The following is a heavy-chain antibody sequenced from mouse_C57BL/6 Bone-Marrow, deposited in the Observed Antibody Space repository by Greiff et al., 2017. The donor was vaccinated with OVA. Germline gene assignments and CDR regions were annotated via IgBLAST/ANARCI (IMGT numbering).Heavy chain of an antibody. V-gene: IGHV14-4*01. CDR1: GFHIKDDY. CDR2: IDPENGDT. J-gene: IGHJ1*03. CDR3: TTFRYFDV. Sequence: VQLQQSGAELVRPGASVKLSCPASGFHIKDDYMHWVQQRPEQGLEWIGWIDPENGDTEYASKFQGKATITADTSSNTAYLQLSSLTSEDTAVYYCTTFRYFDVWGTGTTVTVSS.